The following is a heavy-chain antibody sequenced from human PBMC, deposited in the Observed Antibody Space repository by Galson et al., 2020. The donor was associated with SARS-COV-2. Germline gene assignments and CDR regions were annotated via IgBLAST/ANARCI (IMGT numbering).Heavy chain of an antibody. D-gene: IGHD3-10*01. Sequence: ASETLSLTCTVSGASISSGSYYWGWIRQPPGKGLGWIESIHYSGSTYYNPSLKSRVIMSVDTSKNQFSLKLSSVTAADTAVYYCTRRGYYGSGTYYNEGFYYWGQGTLVTVSS. CDR3: TRRGYYGSGTYYNEGFYY. CDR2: IHYSGST. V-gene: IGHV4-39*01. J-gene: IGHJ4*02. CDR1: GASISSGSYY.